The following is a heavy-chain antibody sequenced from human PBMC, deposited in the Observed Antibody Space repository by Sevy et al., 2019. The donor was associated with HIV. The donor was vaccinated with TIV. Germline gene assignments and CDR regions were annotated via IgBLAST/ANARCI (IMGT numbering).Heavy chain of an antibody. CDR3: ARAYCRGGSCYSLAY. CDR2: ISPYNGDT. J-gene: IGHJ4*02. CDR1: GYTFTNYR. V-gene: IGHV1-18*01. D-gene: IGHD2-15*01. Sequence: ASVKVSCKASGYTFTNYRIYWVRQAPGQGLEWMGWISPYNGDTNYVQKLQGRVTMITDTSRSTASMELRSLRSDDTAVYYCARAYCRGGSCYSLAYWGQGTLVTVSS.